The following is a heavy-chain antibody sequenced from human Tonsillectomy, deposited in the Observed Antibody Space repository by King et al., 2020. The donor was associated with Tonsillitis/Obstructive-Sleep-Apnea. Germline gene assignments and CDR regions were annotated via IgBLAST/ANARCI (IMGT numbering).Heavy chain of an antibody. D-gene: IGHD2/OR15-2a*01. CDR2: ISGSADRT. CDR3: AKEEKVIAENWFDP. J-gene: IGHJ5*02. CDR1: GFTFSNYA. V-gene: IGHV3-23*04. Sequence: VQLVESGGGLVQPGGSLRLSCAASGFTFSNYAVSWIRQAPGKGLEWVSAISGSADRTFYADSVKGRFTISRDNSKKAVYLQMSSLRAEDTAVYYCAKEEKVIAENWFDPWGQGTLVTVSS.